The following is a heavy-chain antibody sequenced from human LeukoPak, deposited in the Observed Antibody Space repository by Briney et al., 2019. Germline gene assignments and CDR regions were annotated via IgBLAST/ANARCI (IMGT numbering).Heavy chain of an antibody. J-gene: IGHJ4*02. Sequence: GGSLRLSCAASGFTVSSNYMSWVRHAPGKGVEWVSVIYSGGSTYYADSVKGRFTISRDNSKNTLYLQMNSLRAEDTAVYYCARDSPLERHFDYWGQGTLVTVSS. CDR3: ARDSPLERHFDY. V-gene: IGHV3-53*01. CDR2: IYSGGST. D-gene: IGHD1-1*01. CDR1: GFTVSSNY.